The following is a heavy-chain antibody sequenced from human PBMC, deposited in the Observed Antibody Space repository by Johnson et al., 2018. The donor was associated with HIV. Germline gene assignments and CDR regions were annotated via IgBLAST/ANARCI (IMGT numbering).Heavy chain of an antibody. CDR3: ARENSSGYHDAFDI. Sequence: QLVESGGGLVPPGGSLRLSCAASGFPFSSYAMHWVRQAPGKGLEYGSAIRSNGGSTYYANSVKGRFTLSSDNSKNPLYLQMNNLRAEDTDVYYCARENSSGYHDAFDIWGQGTLVTVSS. CDR1: GFPFSSYA. J-gene: IGHJ3*02. CDR2: IRSNGGST. V-gene: IGHV3-64*01. D-gene: IGHD3-22*01.